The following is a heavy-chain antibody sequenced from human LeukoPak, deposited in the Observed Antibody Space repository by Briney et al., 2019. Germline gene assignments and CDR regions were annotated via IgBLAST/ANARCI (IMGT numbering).Heavy chain of an antibody. CDR1: GFTFSSYSMN. Sequence: PGGSLRLSCAASGFTFSSYSMNWVRQAPGKGLEWIGSIYYSGSTYYSPSLKSRVTISVDTSKNQFSLKLSSVTAADTAVYYCARFEQQLVHLDYWGQGTLVTVSS. CDR3: ARFEQQLVHLDY. D-gene: IGHD6-13*01. V-gene: IGHV4-59*05. J-gene: IGHJ4*02. CDR2: IYYSGST.